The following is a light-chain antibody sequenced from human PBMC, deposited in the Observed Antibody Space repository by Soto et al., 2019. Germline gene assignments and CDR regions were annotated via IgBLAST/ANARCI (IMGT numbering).Light chain of an antibody. CDR3: QQYNSWHLT. CDR2: AES. Sequence: DIVMTQSPATLSVSPGERATLSCRASQSVRSSLAWYQQKPGQAPRLLMFAESTRATGVPARFSGSGSGTELTLTISSLQSEDFAVYYCQQYNSWHLTFGGGTKV. CDR1: QSVRSS. J-gene: IGKJ4*01. V-gene: IGKV3-15*01.